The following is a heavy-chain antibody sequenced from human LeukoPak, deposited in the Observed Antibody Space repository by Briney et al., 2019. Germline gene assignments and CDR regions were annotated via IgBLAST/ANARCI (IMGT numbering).Heavy chain of an antibody. Sequence: ASVKVSCKASVGTVSRYAISWVRQAPGQGVEWMGGIIPIFGTANYAQKFQGRVTITADKSTSTAYIELRSLRTADTAVYYCARDLLLARAPPGVTTFDYWGQGTLVTVSS. CDR3: ARDLLLARAPPGVTTFDY. D-gene: IGHD3-3*01. CDR2: IIPIFGTA. V-gene: IGHV1-69*06. J-gene: IGHJ4*02. CDR1: VGTVSRYA.